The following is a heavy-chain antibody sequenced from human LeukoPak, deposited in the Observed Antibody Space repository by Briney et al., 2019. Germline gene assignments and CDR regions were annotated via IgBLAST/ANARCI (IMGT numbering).Heavy chain of an antibody. CDR1: GYTFTSYG. Sequence: ASVNVSCKASGYTFTSYGISWVRPAPGQGLEWMGWISAYNGNTNYAQKLQGRVTMTTDTSTSTAYMELRSLRSDDTAVYYCATEEVAAGGGYWGQGTLVTVSS. CDR2: ISAYNGNT. D-gene: IGHD6-13*01. V-gene: IGHV1-18*01. J-gene: IGHJ4*02. CDR3: ATEEVAAGGGY.